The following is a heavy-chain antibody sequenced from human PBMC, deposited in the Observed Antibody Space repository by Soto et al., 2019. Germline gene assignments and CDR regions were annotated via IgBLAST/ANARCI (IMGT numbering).Heavy chain of an antibody. CDR3: ARHGYDYIWGARYYFDY. J-gene: IGHJ4*02. D-gene: IGHD3-16*01. CDR1: GGSISSYY. Sequence: PSETLSLTCTVSGGSISSYYWRWIRQPPGKGLEWIGYIYYSGSTNYNPSLKSRVTISVDTSKNQFSLKLSSVTAADTAVYYCARHGYDYIWGARYYFDYWGQGTLVTVSS. V-gene: IGHV4-59*08. CDR2: IYYSGST.